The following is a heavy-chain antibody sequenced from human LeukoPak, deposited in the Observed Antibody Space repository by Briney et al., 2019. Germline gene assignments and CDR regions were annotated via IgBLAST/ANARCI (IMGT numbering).Heavy chain of an antibody. CDR2: INAGNGNT. CDR1: GYTFTSYA. Sequence: ASVKVSCKASGYTFTSYAMHWVRQAPGQRLEWMGWINAGNGNTKYSQEFQGRVTITRDTSASTAYMELSSLRSEDMAVYYCARDGEAVAGTRLPSYWYFDLWGRGTLVTVSS. CDR3: ARDGEAVAGTRLPSYWYFDL. D-gene: IGHD6-19*01. V-gene: IGHV1-3*03. J-gene: IGHJ2*01.